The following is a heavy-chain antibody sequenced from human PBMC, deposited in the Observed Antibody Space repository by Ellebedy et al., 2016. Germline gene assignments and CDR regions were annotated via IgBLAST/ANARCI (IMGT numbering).Heavy chain of an antibody. V-gene: IGHV1-69*13. D-gene: IGHD3-10*01. CDR3: ASTGRMVRGVIINY. CDR1: GGTFSSYA. Sequence: SVKVSCXASGGTFSSYAISWVRQAPGQGLEWMGGIIPVFDTPKYAQKFQGRVTITADESTSTAYMELSSLRSEDTAVYYCASTGRMVRGVIINYWGQGTLVTVSS. CDR2: IIPVFDTP. J-gene: IGHJ4*02.